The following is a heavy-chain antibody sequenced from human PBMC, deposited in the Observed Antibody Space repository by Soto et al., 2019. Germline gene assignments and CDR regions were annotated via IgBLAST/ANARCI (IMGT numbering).Heavy chain of an antibody. V-gene: IGHV4-61*01. J-gene: IGHJ5*02. CDR3: ATHSIAAAGTGGWFDP. CDR1: GGSVSSGNYY. CDR2: IYYSGST. Sequence: PSETRSLTCTVSGGSVSSGNYYWRGVRQPPGKVLDWIGYIYYSGSTNYNPSLKSRVTISVDTSKNQFSLKLSSVTAADTAVYYCATHSIAAAGTGGWFDPWGQGTLVTV. D-gene: IGHD6-13*01.